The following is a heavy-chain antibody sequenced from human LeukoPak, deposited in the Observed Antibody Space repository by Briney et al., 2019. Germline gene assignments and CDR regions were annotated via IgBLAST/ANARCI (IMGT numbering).Heavy chain of an antibody. D-gene: IGHD3-3*01. CDR2: INHSGST. V-gene: IGHV4-34*01. CDR3: ARPDHDGVVNY. CDR1: GGSFSGYY. J-gene: IGHJ4*02. Sequence: SETLSLTCAVYGGSFSGYYWSWIRQPPGKGLEWIGEINHSGSTNYNPSLKSRVTISVDTSKNQFSLKLSSVTAADTAVYYCARPDHDGVVNYWGQGTLVTVSS.